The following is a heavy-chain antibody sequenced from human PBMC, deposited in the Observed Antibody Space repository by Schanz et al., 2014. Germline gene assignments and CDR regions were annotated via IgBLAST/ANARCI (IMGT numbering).Heavy chain of an antibody. J-gene: IGHJ3*02. D-gene: IGHD5-12*01. Sequence: VQLVESGGGLVQPGGSLRLSCAASGFTFRGHAMHWVRQAPGQGLEKVAVTSTDGTKTYYAASVRGRFTISRDNSKNTLYLEMTSLRVEDTAVYYCARWRVGGLNILADDYDIWGQGTEVIVSS. CDR3: ARWRVGGLNILADDYDI. V-gene: IGHV3-30*04. CDR1: GFTFRGHA. CDR2: TSTDGTKT.